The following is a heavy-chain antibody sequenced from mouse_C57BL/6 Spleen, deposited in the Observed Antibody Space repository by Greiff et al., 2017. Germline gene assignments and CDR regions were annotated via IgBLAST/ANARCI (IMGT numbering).Heavy chain of an antibody. CDR2: ISYSGST. CDR1: GYSITSGYD. V-gene: IGHV3-1*01. J-gene: IGHJ2*01. Sequence: DVKLQESGPGMVKPSQSLSLTCTVTGYSITSGYDWHWIRHFPGNKLEWMGYISYSGSTNYNPSLKSRISITHDTSKNHFFLKLNSVTTEDTATYYCARDSPDGYFGYWGQGTTLTVSS. D-gene: IGHD2-3*01. CDR3: ARDSPDGYFGY.